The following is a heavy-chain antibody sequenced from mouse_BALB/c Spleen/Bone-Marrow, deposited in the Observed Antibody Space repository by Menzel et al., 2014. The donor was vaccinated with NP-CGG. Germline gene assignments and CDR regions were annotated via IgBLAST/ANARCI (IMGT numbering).Heavy chain of an antibody. CDR2: INSNGGST. Sequence: EVQGVEPGGGLVQPGGSLKLSCAASGFSFSGYGMSWVRQTPDKRLELVATINSNGGSTYYSDSVKGRFTISRDNAKNTLYLQMSSLKSEDTAMYYCARGYDYDSWFAYWGQGTLVTVSA. J-gene: IGHJ3*01. CDR1: GFSFSGYG. D-gene: IGHD2-4*01. CDR3: ARGYDYDSWFAY. V-gene: IGHV5-6-3*01.